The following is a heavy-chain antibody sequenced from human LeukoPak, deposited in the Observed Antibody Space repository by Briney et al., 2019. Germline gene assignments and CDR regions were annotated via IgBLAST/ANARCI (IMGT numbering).Heavy chain of an antibody. CDR2: ISGSGGST. CDR1: GFTFSSYA. CDR3: ATANYDSSGYHPYDLDY. D-gene: IGHD3-22*01. Sequence: GGSLRLSCAASGFTFSSYAMSWVRQAPGKGLEWVSAISGSGGSTYYADSVKGRFTISRDNSKNTLYLQMNSLRAEDTAVYYCATANYDSSGYHPYDLDYWGQGTLVTVSS. V-gene: IGHV3-23*01. J-gene: IGHJ4*02.